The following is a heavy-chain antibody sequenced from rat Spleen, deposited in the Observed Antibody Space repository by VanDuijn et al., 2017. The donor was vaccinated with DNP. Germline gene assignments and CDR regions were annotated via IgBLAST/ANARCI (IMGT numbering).Heavy chain of an antibody. Sequence: QVQLKESGPGLVQPSQTLSLTCTVSGFSLTSYGVSWVRQPPGKGLEWIAAISSGGDTYYNSALKSRLSISRDTSKSQVFLKMNSLQTDDTATYYCVRDPYNSGLTWFAYWGQGTLVTVSS. CDR1: GFSLTSYG. CDR2: ISSGGDT. J-gene: IGHJ3*01. D-gene: IGHD4-3*01. V-gene: IGHV2S12*01. CDR3: VRDPYNSGLTWFAY.